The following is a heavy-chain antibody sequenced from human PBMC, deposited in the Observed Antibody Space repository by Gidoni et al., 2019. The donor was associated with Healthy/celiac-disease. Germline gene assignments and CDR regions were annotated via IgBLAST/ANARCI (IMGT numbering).Heavy chain of an antibody. J-gene: IGHJ4*02. CDR1: GFTFSSYG. Sequence: QVQLVESGGGVVQPGRSLRLSCAASGFTFSSYGMHWVRQAPGKGLEWVAVISYDGSNKYYADSVKGRFTISRDNSKNTLYLQMNSLRAEDTAVYYCAKSKVAGVFDYWGQGTLVTVSS. D-gene: IGHD6-19*01. CDR2: ISYDGSNK. V-gene: IGHV3-30*18. CDR3: AKSKVAGVFDY.